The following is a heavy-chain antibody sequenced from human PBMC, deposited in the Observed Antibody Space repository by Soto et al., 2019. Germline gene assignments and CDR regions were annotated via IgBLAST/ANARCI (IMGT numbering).Heavy chain of an antibody. J-gene: IGHJ6*02. CDR1: GFTFSSYS. CDR3: ARDHLVRGRDYYGMDV. CDR2: ISSSSSYI. Sequence: GGSLRLSCAASGFTFSSYSMNWVRQAPGKGLEWVSSISSSSSYIYYADSVKGRFTISRDNAKNSLYLQMNSLRAEDTAVYYCARDHLVRGRDYYGMDVWGQGTTVTSP. V-gene: IGHV3-21*01. D-gene: IGHD3-10*01.